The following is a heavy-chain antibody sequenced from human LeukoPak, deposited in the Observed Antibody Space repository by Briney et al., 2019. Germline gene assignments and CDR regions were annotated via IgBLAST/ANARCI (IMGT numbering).Heavy chain of an antibody. D-gene: IGHD1-26*01. Sequence: WVSDVSGSGGSTDYADSVKGRFTISRDNSQNTLYLQMSSLRAEDTAVYYCAKVGATQDFWGQGTLVTVSS. J-gene: IGHJ4*02. CDR2: VSGSGGST. V-gene: IGHV3-23*01. CDR3: AKVGATQDF.